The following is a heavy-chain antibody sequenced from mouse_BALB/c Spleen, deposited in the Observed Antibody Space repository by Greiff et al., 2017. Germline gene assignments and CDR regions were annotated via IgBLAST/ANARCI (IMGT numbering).Heavy chain of an antibody. CDR3: ARSFGYYAMDY. V-gene: IGHV5-17*02. CDR2: ISSGSSTI. J-gene: IGHJ4*01. CDR1: GFTFSSFG. Sequence: EVQVVESGGGLVQPGGSRKLSCAASGFTFSSFGMHWVRQAPEKGLEWVAYISSGSSTIYYADTVKGRFTISRDNPKNTLFLQMTSLRSEDTAMYYCARSFGYYAMDYWGQGTSVTVSS.